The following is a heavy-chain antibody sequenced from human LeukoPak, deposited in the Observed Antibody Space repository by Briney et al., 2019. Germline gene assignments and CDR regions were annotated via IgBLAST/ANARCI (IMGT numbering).Heavy chain of an antibody. CDR3: ASPQPRLYYYGSGSYYPTYYYYMDV. CDR2: INHRGST. V-gene: IGHV4-34*01. J-gene: IGHJ6*03. CDR1: GGSFSGYY. D-gene: IGHD3-10*01. Sequence: SETLSLTCAVYGGSFSGYYWSWIRQPPGKGLEWIGEINHRGSTNYNPSLKSRVTISVDTSKNQFSPKLSSVTAADTAVYYCASPQPRLYYYGSGSYYPTYYYYMDVWGKGTTVTVSS.